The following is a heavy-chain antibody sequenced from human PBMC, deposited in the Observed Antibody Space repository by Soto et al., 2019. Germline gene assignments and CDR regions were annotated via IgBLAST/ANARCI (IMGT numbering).Heavy chain of an antibody. CDR1: GFTFSSYA. CDR2: ISYDGSNK. Sequence: QVQLVESGGGVVQPGRSLRLSCAASGFTFSSYAMHWVRQAPGKGLEWVAVISYDGSNKYYADSVKGRFTISRDNSKNTLYLQMNSLRAEDTAVYYCARDAERVVVAATPYYYYGMDVWGQGTTVTVSS. CDR3: ARDAERVVVAATPYYYYGMDV. V-gene: IGHV3-30-3*01. D-gene: IGHD2-15*01. J-gene: IGHJ6*02.